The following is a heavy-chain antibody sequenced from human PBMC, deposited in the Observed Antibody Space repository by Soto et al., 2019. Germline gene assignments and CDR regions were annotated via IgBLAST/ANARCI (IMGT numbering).Heavy chain of an antibody. Sequence: SETLSLTCTVSGGSISDGYYWSWIRQHPGKGLEWIGSISDSGSTSYNPSLKSRLTISVDTSKNLFSLNLRSVIAADTAVYYCARRDRSGFSYWLDTWGQGTLVTVSS. V-gene: IGHV4-31*03. J-gene: IGHJ5*02. CDR2: ISDSGST. D-gene: IGHD3-22*01. CDR3: ARRDRSGFSYWLDT. CDR1: GGSISDGYY.